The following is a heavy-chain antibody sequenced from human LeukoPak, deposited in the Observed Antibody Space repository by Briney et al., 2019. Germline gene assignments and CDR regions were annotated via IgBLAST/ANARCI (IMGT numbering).Heavy chain of an antibody. J-gene: IGHJ5*02. CDR3: ARYSSGWYDL. CDR1: GFSFSSYW. CDR2: IKPDGSGK. Sequence: GGSLRLSCAASGFSFSSYWMSWVRQTPGKGLEWVANIKPDGSGKFYVDSVKGRFTMSRDNAKNTLYLQMNSLRAEDTAVYYCARYSSGWYDLWGQGTLFTVSS. V-gene: IGHV3-7*01. D-gene: IGHD6-19*01.